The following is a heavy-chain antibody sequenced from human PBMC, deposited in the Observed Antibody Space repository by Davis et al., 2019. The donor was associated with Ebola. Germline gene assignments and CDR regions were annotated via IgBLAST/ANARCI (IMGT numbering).Heavy chain of an antibody. D-gene: IGHD1-26*01. CDR3: ARGEPPYYYYGMDV. CDR1: GYTFTGYY. J-gene: IGHJ6*02. V-gene: IGHV1-2*04. Sequence: ASVKVSCKASGYTFTGYYMHWVRQAPGQGLDWMGWINPNSGGTNYAQKFQGWVTMTRDTSISTAYMELSRLRSDDTAVYYCARGEPPYYYYGMDVWGQGTTVTVSS. CDR2: INPNSGGT.